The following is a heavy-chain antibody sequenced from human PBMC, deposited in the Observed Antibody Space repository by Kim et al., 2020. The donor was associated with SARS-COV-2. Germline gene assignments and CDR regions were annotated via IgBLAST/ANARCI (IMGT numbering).Heavy chain of an antibody. D-gene: IGHD3-22*01. V-gene: IGHV1-69*13. J-gene: IGHJ4*02. CDR3: ARDGEYYYDSSGYYHTNYFYY. Sequence: SVKVSCKASGGTFSSYAISWVRQAPGQGLEWMGGIIPIFGTANYAQKFQGRVTITADESTSTAYMELSSLRSEDTAVYYCARDGEYYYDSSGYYHTNYFYYWGQGTLVTVSS. CDR2: IIPIFGTA. CDR1: GGTFSSYA.